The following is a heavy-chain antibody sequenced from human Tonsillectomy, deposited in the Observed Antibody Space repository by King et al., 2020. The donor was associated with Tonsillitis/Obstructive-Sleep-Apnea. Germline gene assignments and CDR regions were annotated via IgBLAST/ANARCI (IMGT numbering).Heavy chain of an antibody. CDR2: INHSGST. CDR1: GGSFSGYY. Sequence: VQLQQWGAGLLKPSETLSLTCAVYGGSFSGYYWSWIRQPPGKGLEWIGEINHSGSTNYNPSLKSRVTISGDTSKKQFSLKLNSVTAADTAVYYCARALWGSYAFDIWGQETMVTVAS. D-gene: IGHD1-26*01. CDR3: ARALWGSYAFDI. V-gene: IGHV4-34*01. J-gene: IGHJ3*02.